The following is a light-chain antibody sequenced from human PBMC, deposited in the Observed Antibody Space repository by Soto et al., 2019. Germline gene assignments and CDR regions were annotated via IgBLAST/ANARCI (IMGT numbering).Light chain of an antibody. CDR1: QSVSSN. J-gene: IGKJ1*01. CDR2: GAS. V-gene: IGKV3-15*01. CDR3: QQHNNWPHT. Sequence: IVMTQSPATLSVSPWERATLSCRASQSVSSNLAWYQQKPGQAPRLLIYGASTRATGIPARFSGSGSGTEFTLTISSLQSEDFAVYYCQQHNNWPHTFGQGTKVDIK.